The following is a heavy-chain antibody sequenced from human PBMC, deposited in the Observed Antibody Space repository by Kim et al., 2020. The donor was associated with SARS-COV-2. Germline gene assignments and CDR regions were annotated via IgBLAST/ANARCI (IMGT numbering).Heavy chain of an antibody. V-gene: IGHV3-23*01. D-gene: IGHD3-9*01. J-gene: IGHJ4*02. Sequence: YADSVKGRFTISRDNSKNTLYLQMNSLRAEDTAVYYCAKNRYFDWLFFDYWGQGTLVTVSS. CDR3: AKNRYFDWLFFDY.